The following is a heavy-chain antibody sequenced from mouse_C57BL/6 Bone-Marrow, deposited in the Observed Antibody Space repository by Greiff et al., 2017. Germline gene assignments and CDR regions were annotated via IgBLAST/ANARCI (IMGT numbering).Heavy chain of an antibody. J-gene: IGHJ2*01. CDR2: INPNYGTT. CDR1: GYSFTDYN. V-gene: IGHV1-39*01. Sequence: EVQLQQSGPELVKPGASVKISCKASGYSFTDYNMNWVKQSNGKSLEWIGVINPNYGTTSYNQKFKGKATLTVDQSSSTAYMQLNSRTSEYSAVYYCARPDTTVVARDFDYWGQGTTLTVSS. CDR3: ARPDTTVVARDFDY. D-gene: IGHD1-1*01.